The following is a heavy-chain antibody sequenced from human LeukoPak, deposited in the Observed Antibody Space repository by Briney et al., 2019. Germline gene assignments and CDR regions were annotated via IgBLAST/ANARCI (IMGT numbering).Heavy chain of an antibody. CDR2: INPQKTNT. CDR3: ARRKYGADYNGMDV. V-gene: IGHV1-18*01. CDR1: GYTFSSYG. D-gene: IGHD4/OR15-4a*01. Sequence: ASVKVSCKASGYTFSSYGISWVRLARGGGAEYMASINPQKTNTNYAQKFQGRVTVTADTSTNTAYMEVRSLRSDDTAIYYCARRKYGADYNGMDVWGQGTTVTVSS. J-gene: IGHJ6*02.